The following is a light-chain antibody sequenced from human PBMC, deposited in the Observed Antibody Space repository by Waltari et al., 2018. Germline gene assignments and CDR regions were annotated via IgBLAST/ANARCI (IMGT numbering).Light chain of an antibody. CDR1: QSLTKKY. CDR2: GAY. J-gene: IGKJ2*01. CDR3: QQYGSSIMYT. Sequence: VLTQPPGPLFLSPGETATPSCRASQSLTKKYLAWYQQKPGQAPRLLIYGAYSRAAGIPDRFSGSGSGTDFTLTISRLEPEDSAVYYCQQYGSSIMYTFGQGTKLEIK. V-gene: IGKV3-20*01.